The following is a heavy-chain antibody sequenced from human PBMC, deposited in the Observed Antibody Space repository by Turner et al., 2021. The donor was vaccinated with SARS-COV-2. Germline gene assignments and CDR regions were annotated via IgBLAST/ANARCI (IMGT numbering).Heavy chain of an antibody. CDR1: GYTFTDHY. J-gene: IGHJ5*02. CDR2: INPYSGGT. CDR3: TTSPAFEGATRWFDP. Sequence: QVQLVQSGAEVTTPGASVTASCEASGYTFTDHYLHWVRQAPGQGLEWMGWINPYSGGTTFAQKFQDRVTVTRDTAISTAYMELRRLRAEDTAVYDCTTSPAFEGATRWFDPWGQGTLVTVSS. V-gene: IGHV1-2*02. D-gene: IGHD1-26*01.